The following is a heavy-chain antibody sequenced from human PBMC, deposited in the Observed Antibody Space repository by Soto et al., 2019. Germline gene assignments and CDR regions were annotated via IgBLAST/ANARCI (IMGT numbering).Heavy chain of an antibody. CDR1: GGSISSYY. D-gene: IGHD5-12*01. V-gene: IGHV4-59*01. J-gene: IGHJ5*02. CDR3: ARGGGRSWFDP. CDR2: IYYSGST. Sequence: SETLSLTCTVSGGSISSYYWSWIRQPPGKGLDWIGYIYYSGSTNYNPSLKSRVTISVDTSKNQFSLKLSSVTDAETAMYYCARGGGRSWFDPWGQGTLVTV.